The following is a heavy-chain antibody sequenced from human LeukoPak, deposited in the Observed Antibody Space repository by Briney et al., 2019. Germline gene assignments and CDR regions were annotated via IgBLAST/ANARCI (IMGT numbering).Heavy chain of an antibody. CDR2: MSHSGST. CDR3: ARHHLYASSGDGRYYFDY. J-gene: IGHJ4*02. Sequence: SETLSLTCGVSGYSISSGYHWGWIRQPTGNGLEWIGSMSHSGSTYYNPSLKSRVTISVDTSKNQFSVKLSSVTAADTAVYYCARHHLYASSGDGRYYFDYCGQGTLVTVSP. D-gene: IGHD3-22*01. CDR1: GYSISSGYH. V-gene: IGHV4-38-2*01.